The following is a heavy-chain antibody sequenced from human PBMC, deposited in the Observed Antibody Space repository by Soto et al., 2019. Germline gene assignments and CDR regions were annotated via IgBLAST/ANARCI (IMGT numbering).Heavy chain of an antibody. CDR3: ARTHKSIAVGAFDI. D-gene: IGHD6-19*01. V-gene: IGHV3-33*01. CDR1: GFTFSDYG. J-gene: IGHJ3*02. Sequence: QVQLVESGGGVVQPGRSLRLSCAASGFTFSDYGMHWVRQAPGKGLEWVAVIWYDGSNEYYADSVKGRFTVSRDSSKNIVYLQMISLRAEDTAVYYCARTHKSIAVGAFDIWGQWTMVTVSS. CDR2: IWYDGSNE.